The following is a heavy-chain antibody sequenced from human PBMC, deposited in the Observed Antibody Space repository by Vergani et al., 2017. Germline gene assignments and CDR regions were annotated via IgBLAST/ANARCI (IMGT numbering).Heavy chain of an antibody. CDR1: GYTFTSYG. J-gene: IGHJ6*03. Sequence: QVQLVQSGAEVKKPGASVKVSCKASGYTFTSYGISWVRQAPGQGLAWMGWISAYNGNTNYAQKLQGRVTMTTDTSTSTAYMELRSLRSDDTAVYYCARAGCSGGSCYSISYYYYYYRDVWGKGTTVTVSS. D-gene: IGHD2-15*01. CDR3: ARAGCSGGSCYSISYYYYYYRDV. V-gene: IGHV1-18*01. CDR2: ISAYNGNT.